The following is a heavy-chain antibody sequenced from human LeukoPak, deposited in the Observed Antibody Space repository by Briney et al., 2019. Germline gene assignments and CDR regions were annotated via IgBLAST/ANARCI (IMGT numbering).Heavy chain of an antibody. CDR2: IYYSGST. CDR1: GGSIRGYF. CDR3: AMAYSSSWYYFDY. D-gene: IGHD6-13*01. J-gene: IGHJ4*02. V-gene: IGHV4-59*01. Sequence: PSETLSLTCTVSGGSIRGYFWTWIRQPPGKGLEWIGYIYYSGSTNYNPSLKSRVTIAVDTSKNQFSLRLNSVTAADTAVYYCAMAYSSSWYYFDYWDQGTLVTVSS.